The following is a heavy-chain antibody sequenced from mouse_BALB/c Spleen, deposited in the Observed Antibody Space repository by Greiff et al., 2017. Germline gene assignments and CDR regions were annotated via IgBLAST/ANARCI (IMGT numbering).Heavy chain of an antibody. Sequence: VQRVESGAELVKPGASVKLSCKASGYTFTEYIIHWVKQRSGQGLEWIGWFYPGSGSIKYNEKFKDKATLTADKSSSTVYMELSRLTSEDSAVYFCARHEDRGSWFAYWGQGTLVTVSA. J-gene: IGHJ3*01. V-gene: IGHV1-62-2*01. CDR2: FYPGSGSI. D-gene: IGHD3-1*01. CDR1: GYTFTEYI. CDR3: ARHEDRGSWFAY.